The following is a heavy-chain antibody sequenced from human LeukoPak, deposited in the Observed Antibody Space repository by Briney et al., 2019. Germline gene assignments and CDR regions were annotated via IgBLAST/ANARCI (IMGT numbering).Heavy chain of an antibody. D-gene: IGHD2-2*01. CDR1: GFTFSSYA. CDR2: ISYDGSNE. J-gene: IGHJ4*02. V-gene: IGHV3-30-3*01. Sequence: GGSLRPSFAASGFTFSSYAMHWVRQAPGKGLGWVPVISYDGSNEYYADSVKGRITISRDNSKNTPYMQMNSLRAEDAAVYYCARGSSSFDYWGQGTLVTVSS. CDR3: ARGSSSFDY.